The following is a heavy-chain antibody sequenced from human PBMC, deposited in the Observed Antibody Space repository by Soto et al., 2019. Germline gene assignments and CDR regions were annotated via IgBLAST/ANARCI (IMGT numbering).Heavy chain of an antibody. Sequence: GESLKISCKGSGYSFTSYWIGWVRQMPGKGLEWMGIIYPGDSDTRYSPSFQGQVTISADKSISTAYLQWSSLKASDTAMYYCARPMRYYGSGSYYYGLDYYYGMDVWGQGTTVTVSS. V-gene: IGHV5-51*01. CDR1: GYSFTSYW. CDR3: ARPMRYYGSGSYYYGLDYYYGMDV. CDR2: IYPGDSDT. J-gene: IGHJ6*02. D-gene: IGHD3-10*01.